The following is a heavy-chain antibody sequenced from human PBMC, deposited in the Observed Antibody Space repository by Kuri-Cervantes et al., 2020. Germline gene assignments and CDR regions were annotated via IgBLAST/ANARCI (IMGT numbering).Heavy chain of an antibody. CDR1: GHTFTSYD. J-gene: IGHJ3*02. CDR2: MNPNSGNT. V-gene: IGHV1-8*01. CDR3: ARVRTPYCSSTSCYDAFDI. D-gene: IGHD2-2*01. Sequence: ASVKVSCKASGHTFTSYDINWVRQATGQGLEWMGWMNPNSGNTGYAQKFQGRVTMTRNTSISTAYMELSSLRSEDTAVYYCARVRTPYCSSTSCYDAFDIWGQGTMVTVSS.